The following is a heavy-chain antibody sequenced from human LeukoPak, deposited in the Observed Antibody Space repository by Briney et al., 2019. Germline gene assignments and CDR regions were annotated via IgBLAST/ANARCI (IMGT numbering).Heavy chain of an antibody. D-gene: IGHD1-26*01. V-gene: IGHV3-23*01. J-gene: IGHJ4*02. CDR3: AKGSRGSYHY. CDR1: GFTFSSDA. Sequence: GGSLRLSCAASGFTFSSDAMTWVRQAPEKGLEWVSSITDSGVDTYYADSVKGRFTISRDNSKNTLFPQMNSLRAEDTAVYYCAKGSRGSYHYWGQGTLVTVSS. CDR2: ITDSGVDT.